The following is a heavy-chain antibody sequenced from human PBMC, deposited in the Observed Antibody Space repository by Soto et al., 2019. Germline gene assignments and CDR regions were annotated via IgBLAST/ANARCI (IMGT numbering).Heavy chain of an antibody. J-gene: IGHJ3*02. Sequence: QVQLQQWGAGLLKPSETLSLTCAVYGGSFSGYYWSWIRQPPVKGLEWSGEINHSGSTNYNPSLKSRVTISVDTSKNQFSLKLSSVTAADTAVYYCARLALRFHGAFDIWGQGTMVTVSS. CDR3: ARLALRFHGAFDI. CDR2: INHSGST. V-gene: IGHV4-34*01. CDR1: GGSFSGYY. D-gene: IGHD3-3*01.